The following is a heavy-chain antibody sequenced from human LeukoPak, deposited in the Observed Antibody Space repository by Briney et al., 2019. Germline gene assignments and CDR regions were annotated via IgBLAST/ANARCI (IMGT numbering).Heavy chain of an antibody. CDR3: AREGGYCSGGSCYVPGYYYYMDV. Sequence: GRSLRLSCAASGVTFITYVMHWVRQAPGKGLEWVSSISSSSSYIYHADSVKGRFTISRDNAKNSLYLQMNSLRADDTAVYYCAREGGYCSGGSCYVPGYYYYMDVWGKGTTVTVSS. J-gene: IGHJ6*03. CDR2: ISSSSSYI. D-gene: IGHD2-15*01. V-gene: IGHV3-21*01. CDR1: GVTFITYV.